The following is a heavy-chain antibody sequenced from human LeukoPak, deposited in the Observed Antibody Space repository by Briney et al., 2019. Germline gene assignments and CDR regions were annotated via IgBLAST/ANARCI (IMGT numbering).Heavy chain of an antibody. CDR3: ARVGGSWYLRLGS. Sequence: ASVKVSCKASGYTFTVYYLHWVRQAPGQGLEWMGWINPNTGGTTYAQKFQGRVTMTRDTSISTAYMELNSLRSDDTAVYYCARVGGSWYLRLGSWGQGTLVTVSS. D-gene: IGHD6-13*01. V-gene: IGHV1-2*02. CDR1: GYTFTVYY. CDR2: INPNTGGT. J-gene: IGHJ4*02.